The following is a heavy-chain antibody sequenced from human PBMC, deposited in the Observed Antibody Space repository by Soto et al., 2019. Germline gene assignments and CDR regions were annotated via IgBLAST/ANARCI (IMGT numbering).Heavy chain of an antibody. CDR3: ANVLRLDY. CDR1: GFTFSNYG. V-gene: IGHV3-30*18. D-gene: IGHD2-8*01. CDR2: ISYDGSNK. Sequence: QVQLVEPGGGVVQPGRSLRLSCAASGFTFSNYGMHWVRQAPGKGLEWVAVISYDGSNKYYADSVKGRFTISRDNSKNTLYLQMNSLRAEDTAVYYCANVLRLDYWGQGTLVTVSS. J-gene: IGHJ4*02.